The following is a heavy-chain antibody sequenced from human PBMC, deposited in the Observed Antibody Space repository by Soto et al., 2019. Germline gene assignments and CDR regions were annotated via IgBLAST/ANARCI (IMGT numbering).Heavy chain of an antibody. D-gene: IGHD3-3*01. CDR3: ARGQYDFWSGNYYYYGMDV. CDR1: SGSFNDYY. Sequence: SETLSLTCTVYSGSFNDYYWAWIRQPPGKGLEWIGEINHSGSTNYNPSLKSRVTISVDTSKAQVSLKMTSVTAADTAVYYCARGQYDFWSGNYYYYGMDVWGQGTTVTVSS. V-gene: IGHV4-34*01. CDR2: INHSGST. J-gene: IGHJ6*02.